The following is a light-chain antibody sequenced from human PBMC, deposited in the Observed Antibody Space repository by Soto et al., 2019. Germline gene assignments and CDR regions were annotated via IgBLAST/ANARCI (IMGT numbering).Light chain of an antibody. CDR3: SSYTTPTTPVV. CDR2: EVT. J-gene: IGLJ2*01. Sequence: QSALTQPASVSGSPGQSITIYCTGTSSDIGTYDYVSWYQHHPGKAPKLMIYEVTNRPSGVSDRFSGYKSGKTASLTISGLQAEDEADYYCSSYTTPTTPVVFGGGTQLTVL. CDR1: SSDIGTYDY. V-gene: IGLV2-14*01.